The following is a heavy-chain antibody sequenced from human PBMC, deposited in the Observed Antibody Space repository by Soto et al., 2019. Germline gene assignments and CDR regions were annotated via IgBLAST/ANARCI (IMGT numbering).Heavy chain of an antibody. D-gene: IGHD3-10*01. J-gene: IGHJ6*02. CDR3: VKGSRGEYWYYYNGVDV. CDR2: ISTYSGNT. V-gene: IGHV1-18*04. CDR1: GYRFSSYG. Sequence: GASVKVSCKASGYRFSSYGICWVRQAPGQGLQWMGWISTYSGNTNFAQDFRDRLTMTTDTSTNTAYMELSSLRAEDTAVYYCVKGSRGEYWYYYNGVDVWGQGTTVTVSS.